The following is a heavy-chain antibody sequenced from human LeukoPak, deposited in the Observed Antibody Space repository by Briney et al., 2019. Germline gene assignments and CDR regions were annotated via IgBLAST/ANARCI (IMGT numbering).Heavy chain of an antibody. CDR3: ARWPSTSRYVAPSYFDS. D-gene: IGHD6-13*01. Sequence: SETLSLTCSVSGGSISDYYWSWIRLTPGKGLEWIGYIYYNGRTNYNPSLRSRVTISADTSRNQFSLKLSSVTAADTAVYYCARWPSTSRYVAPSYFDSWGQGTLVTVSS. CDR2: IYYNGRT. J-gene: IGHJ4*02. CDR1: GGSISDYY. V-gene: IGHV4-59*01.